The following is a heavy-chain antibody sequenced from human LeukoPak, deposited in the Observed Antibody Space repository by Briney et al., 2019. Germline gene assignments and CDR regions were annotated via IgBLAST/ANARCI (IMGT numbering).Heavy chain of an antibody. CDR3: ARGGPDLAREYFQY. CDR1: GGSISGYY. J-gene: IGHJ1*01. CDR2: IYVSGTT. V-gene: IGHV4-4*07. D-gene: IGHD5-12*01. Sequence: PSETLSLTCTVSGGSISGYYWSWIRQPAGKGLEWIGRIYVSGTTYYNPSLKSRLTMSVDASRNQFSLNLRSVTAAVTAVYYCARGGPDLAREYFQYWGQGTLVTVS.